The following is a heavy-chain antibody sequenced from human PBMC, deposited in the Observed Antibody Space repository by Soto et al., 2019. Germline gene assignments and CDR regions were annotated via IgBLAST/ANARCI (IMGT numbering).Heavy chain of an antibody. CDR2: IYYSGST. V-gene: IGHV4-61*01. Sequence: SETLSLTCTVSGGSVSSGSYYWSWIRQPPGKGLEWIGYIYYSGSTNYNPSLKSRVTISVDTSKNQFSLKLSSVTAADTAVYYCARDNYDFWSGFSFRYFDYWGQGTLVTVSS. CDR3: ARDNYDFWSGFSFRYFDY. J-gene: IGHJ4*02. CDR1: GGSVSSGSYY. D-gene: IGHD3-3*01.